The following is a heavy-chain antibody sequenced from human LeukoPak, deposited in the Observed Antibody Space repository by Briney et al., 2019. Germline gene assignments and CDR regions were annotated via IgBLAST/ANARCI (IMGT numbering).Heavy chain of an antibody. Sequence: ASVKVSCKASGGTFSSYAISWVRQAPGQGLEWMERIIPIFGIANYAQKFQGRVTITADKSTSTAYMELSSLRSEDTAVYYCAKGLSGNYDGIGYWGQGTLVTVSS. V-gene: IGHV1-69*04. CDR1: GGTFSSYA. D-gene: IGHD1-26*01. CDR3: AKGLSGNYDGIGY. J-gene: IGHJ4*02. CDR2: IIPIFGIA.